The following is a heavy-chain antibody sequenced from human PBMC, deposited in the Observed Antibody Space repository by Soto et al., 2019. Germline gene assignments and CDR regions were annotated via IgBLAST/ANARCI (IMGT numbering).Heavy chain of an antibody. V-gene: IGHV2-5*01. Sequence: GPTLATPTQPLTLTCTFSRFSVSTRGVGGGGIRQPPGKSLEWLALIYLNDDKRYSPSLKSRLTITKDTSKNQVVLTMTNMDPVDTATYYCAHRPGYSSFLDYWGQGTLVTVSS. J-gene: IGHJ4*02. CDR1: RFSVSTRGVG. CDR3: AHRPGYSSFLDY. CDR2: IYLNDDK. D-gene: IGHD6-19*01.